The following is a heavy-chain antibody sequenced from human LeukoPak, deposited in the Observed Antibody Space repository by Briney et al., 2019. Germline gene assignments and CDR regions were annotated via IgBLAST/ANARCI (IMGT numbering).Heavy chain of an antibody. CDR2: ISSNGGST. V-gene: IGHV3-64*01. D-gene: IGHD6-19*01. Sequence: PGGSLRLSCAASGFTFSSYAMHWVRQAPGKGLEYVSAISSNGGSTYYANSVKGRFTISRDNSKNTLYLQMGSLRAEDMAVYYCARDRLGDFDYWGQGTLVTVSS. CDR1: GFTFSSYA. CDR3: ARDRLGDFDY. J-gene: IGHJ4*02.